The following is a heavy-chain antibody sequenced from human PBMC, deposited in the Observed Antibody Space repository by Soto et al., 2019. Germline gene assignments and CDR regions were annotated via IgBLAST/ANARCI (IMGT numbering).Heavy chain of an antibody. CDR3: ATGGGVPALGDP. V-gene: IGHV4-4*07. J-gene: IGHJ5*02. CDR1: GVSMRNSY. CDR2: ISTSGNT. Sequence: SETLSLTCSVSGVSMRNSYWTWIRQSAGKGLEWIGRISTSGNTNYNPSLNSRLTMSVDTSKNQVSLKLTSVTAADTAVYYCATGGGVPALGDPWGQGTLVTVSS. D-gene: IGHD3-16*01.